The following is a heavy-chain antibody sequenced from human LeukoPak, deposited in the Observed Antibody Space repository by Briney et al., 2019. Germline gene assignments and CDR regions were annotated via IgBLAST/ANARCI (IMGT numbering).Heavy chain of an antibody. Sequence: SETLSLTCAVYGGSFSGYYWSWIRQPPGKGLEWIGEINHSGSTNYNPSLKSRVTISVDTSKNQFSLKLSSVTAADTAVYYCARGRIVVPTPLKYWGQGTLVTVSS. V-gene: IGHV4-34*01. CDR1: GGSFSGYY. CDR3: ARGRIVVPTPLKY. CDR2: INHSGST. J-gene: IGHJ1*01. D-gene: IGHD2-21*01.